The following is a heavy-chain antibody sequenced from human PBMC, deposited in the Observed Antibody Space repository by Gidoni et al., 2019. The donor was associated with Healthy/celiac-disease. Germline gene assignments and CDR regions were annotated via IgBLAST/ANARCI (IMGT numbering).Heavy chain of an antibody. J-gene: IGHJ4*02. CDR1: GGSFSGYY. CDR3: ARLAFLGYCSGGSCYSFDY. V-gene: IGHV4-34*01. D-gene: IGHD2-15*01. Sequence: QVQLQQWGAGLLKPSETLSLTCAVYGGSFSGYYWRWIRQPPGKGLEWIGEINHSGSTNYNPSLKSRVTISVDTSKNQFSLKLSSVTAADTAVYYCARLAFLGYCSGGSCYSFDYWGQGTLVTVSS. CDR2: INHSGST.